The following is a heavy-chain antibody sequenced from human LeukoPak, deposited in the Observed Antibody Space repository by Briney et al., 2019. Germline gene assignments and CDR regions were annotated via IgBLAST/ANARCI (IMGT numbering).Heavy chain of an antibody. CDR1: GGSFSGYY. D-gene: IGHD6-19*01. CDR3: ARAGWYSPYDAFDI. J-gene: IGHJ3*02. V-gene: IGHV4-34*01. CDR2: INHSGST. Sequence: TSETLSLTCAVYGGSFSGYYWSWIRQPPGKGLEWIGEINHSGSTNYNPSLKSRLTISVDTSKNQFSLKLNSVTAADTAVYYCARAGWYSPYDAFDIWGQGTMVTVSS.